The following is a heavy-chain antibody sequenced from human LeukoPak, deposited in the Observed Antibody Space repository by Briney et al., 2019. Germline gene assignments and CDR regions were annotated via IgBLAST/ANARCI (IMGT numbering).Heavy chain of an antibody. D-gene: IGHD3-22*01. Sequence: ASVKVSCKASGYTFTGYYMHWVRQAPGQGLEWMGWINPNSGGTNYAQKFQGRVTVTRDTSISTAYMELSRLRSDDTAVYYCASSITMIVVTLDYWGQGTLVTVSS. CDR1: GYTFTGYY. J-gene: IGHJ4*02. V-gene: IGHV1-2*02. CDR2: INPNSGGT. CDR3: ASSITMIVVTLDY.